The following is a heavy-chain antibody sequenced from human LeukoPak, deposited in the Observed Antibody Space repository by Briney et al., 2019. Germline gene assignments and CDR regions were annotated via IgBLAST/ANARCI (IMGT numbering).Heavy chain of an antibody. CDR2: ISSGSSII. CDR3: AREPFDY. V-gene: IGHV3-48*02. J-gene: IGHJ4*02. Sequence: GGSLRLSCAASGFTFSTSTMNWVRQAPGKGLEWVSYISSGSSIIYYADSVKGRFTISRDNAKNSLYLQMSSLRDEDTAVYYRAREPFDYWGQGILVTVSS. CDR1: GFTFSTST.